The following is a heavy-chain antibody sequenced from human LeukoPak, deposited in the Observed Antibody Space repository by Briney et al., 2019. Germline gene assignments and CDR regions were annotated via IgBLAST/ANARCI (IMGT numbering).Heavy chain of an antibody. CDR1: GVSISGYY. D-gene: IGHD6-13*01. CDR3: ARAVYRSNWYAFDY. V-gene: IGHV4-4*07. Sequence: SETLSLTCTVSGVSISGYYWSWIRQPAGKGLEWIGRIYTSGGTNYNPSLKSRVTMSVDTSKNQFSLKLSSVTAADTAVYYCARAVYRSNWYAFDYWGQEALDTVSS. J-gene: IGHJ4*02. CDR2: IYTSGGT.